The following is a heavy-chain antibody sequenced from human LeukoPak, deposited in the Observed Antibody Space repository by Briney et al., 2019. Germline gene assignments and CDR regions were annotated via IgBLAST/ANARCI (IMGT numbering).Heavy chain of an antibody. CDR3: AAVDFWSGYRVDY. D-gene: IGHD3-3*01. CDR2: IYYSGST. Sequence: SETPSLTCTVSGGSISSYYWSWIRQPPGKGLEWIGYIYYSGSTNYNPSLKSRVTISVDTSKNQFSLKLSSATAADTAVYYCAAVDFWSGYRVDYWGQGTLVTVSS. V-gene: IGHV4-59*01. J-gene: IGHJ4*02. CDR1: GGSISSYY.